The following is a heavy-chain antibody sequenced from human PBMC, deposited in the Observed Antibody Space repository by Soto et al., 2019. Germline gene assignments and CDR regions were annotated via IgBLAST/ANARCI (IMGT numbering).Heavy chain of an antibody. CDR3: ARRGSYDFWSGYPSGDYYYGMDV. J-gene: IGHJ6*02. CDR2: IYPGDSET. CDR1: GYTFANYW. V-gene: IGHV5-51*01. D-gene: IGHD3-3*01. Sequence: GESLKISCESSGYTFANYWIGWVRQVPGKGLEWVAIIYPGDSETIYSPSFQGQVTISADKSISTAYLQWSSLKASDTAMYYCARRGSYDFWSGYPSGDYYYGMDVWGQGTTVTVSS.